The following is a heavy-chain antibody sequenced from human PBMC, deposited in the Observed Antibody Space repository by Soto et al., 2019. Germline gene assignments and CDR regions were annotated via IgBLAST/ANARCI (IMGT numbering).Heavy chain of an antibody. CDR1: GYTFTTYA. J-gene: IGHJ4*02. CDR3: ARHNSGWHLDY. V-gene: IGHV1-3*01. D-gene: IGHD6-19*01. Sequence: QVQLVQSGAEVKKPGASVKVSCEASGYTFTTYAVHWVRLAPGHRLEWMGWINAGNGNTKYSQKFQGRVTITRDTSASTAYMELTSLRSEDTAVYYCARHNSGWHLDYWGQGTLVTVSS. CDR2: INAGNGNT.